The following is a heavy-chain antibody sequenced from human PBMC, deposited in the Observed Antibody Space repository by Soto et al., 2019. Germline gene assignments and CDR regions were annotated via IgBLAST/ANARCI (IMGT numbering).Heavy chain of an antibody. J-gene: IGHJ4*02. D-gene: IGHD6-19*01. V-gene: IGHV3-23*01. Sequence: EVQLLESGGGLVQPGGSLRLSCAASGFTFSSYAMSRVRQAPGKGLEWVSAISGSGGSTYYADSVKGRFTISRDNSENTLYLQMNSLRAEDTAVYYCARRSSGWYFDYWGQGTLVTVSS. CDR3: ARRSSGWYFDY. CDR2: ISGSGGST. CDR1: GFTFSSYA.